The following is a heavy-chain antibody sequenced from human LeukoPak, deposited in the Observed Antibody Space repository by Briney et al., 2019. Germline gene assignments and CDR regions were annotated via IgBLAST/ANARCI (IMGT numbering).Heavy chain of an antibody. D-gene: IGHD3-22*01. CDR3: ATGGYYDSSGYFYY. J-gene: IGHJ4*02. V-gene: IGHV1-69*06. Sequence: SVKVSCKASGGTFSSYAISWVRQAPGQGLEWMGGIIPIFGTANYAQKFQGRVTMTEDTSTDTAYMELSSLRSEDTAVYYCATGGYYDSSGYFYYWGQGTLVTVSS. CDR2: IIPIFGTA. CDR1: GGTFSSYA.